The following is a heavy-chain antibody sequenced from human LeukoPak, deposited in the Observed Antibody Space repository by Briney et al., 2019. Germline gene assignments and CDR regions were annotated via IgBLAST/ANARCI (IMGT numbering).Heavy chain of an antibody. V-gene: IGHV1-8*03. CDR1: GYTFTSYD. Sequence: GASVKVSCKASGYTFTSYDINWVRQAPGQGLEWMGWMNPNSGNTGYAQKFQGRVTIGRNISRSTAYMELTGLRSEDTAVYYCARDLGVVTPRFDPWGQGTLVIVSS. CDR3: ARDLGVVTPRFDP. CDR2: MNPNSGNT. D-gene: IGHD3-3*01. J-gene: IGHJ5*02.